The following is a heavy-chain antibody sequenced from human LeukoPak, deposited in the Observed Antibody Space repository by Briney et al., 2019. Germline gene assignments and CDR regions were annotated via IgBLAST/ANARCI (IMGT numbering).Heavy chain of an antibody. D-gene: IGHD2/OR15-2a*01. CDR1: GYTFTYNY. CDR3: AITHANNAIDI. Sequence: ASVKVSCKASGYTFTYNYIHWVRQAPGQGLEWMGRINPNTGGTNSAQNFQGRLTMTRDTSISTAYMELSRLTSDDTAMYYCAITHANNAIDIWGQGTLVTVSS. V-gene: IGHV1-2*06. CDR2: INPNTGGT. J-gene: IGHJ3*02.